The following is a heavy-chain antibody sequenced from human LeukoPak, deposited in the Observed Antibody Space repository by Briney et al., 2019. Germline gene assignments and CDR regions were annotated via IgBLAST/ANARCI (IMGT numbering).Heavy chain of an antibody. CDR2: MNPNSGNT. J-gene: IGHJ6*02. D-gene: IGHD2-2*01. Sequence: ASVKVSCKASGYTFTSYDINWVRQATGQGLEWMGWMNPNSGNTGYAQKFQGRVTMTRNTSISTAYMELSSLRSEDTAVYYCARIDIVVVPYYGMDVWGQGTTVTVSS. CDR3: ARIDIVVVPYYGMDV. CDR1: GYTFTSYD. V-gene: IGHV1-8*01.